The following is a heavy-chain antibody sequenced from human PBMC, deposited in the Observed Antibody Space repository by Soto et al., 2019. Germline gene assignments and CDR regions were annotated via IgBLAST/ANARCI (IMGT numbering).Heavy chain of an antibody. CDR1: GGTFSSYA. CDR2: VIPIFGTA. CDR3: ARDLGYCSGGSCSINWFDP. Sequence: QVPLVQSGAEVKKPGSSVKVSCKASGGTFSSYAISWVRQAPGQGLEWMGGVIPIFGTANYAQKFQGRVTITADESTSTAYMELSSLRSEDTAVYYCARDLGYCSGGSCSINWFDPWGQGTLVTVSS. D-gene: IGHD2-15*01. V-gene: IGHV1-69*01. J-gene: IGHJ5*02.